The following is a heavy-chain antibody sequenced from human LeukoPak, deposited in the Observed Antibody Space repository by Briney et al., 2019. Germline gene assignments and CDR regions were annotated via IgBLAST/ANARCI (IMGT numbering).Heavy chain of an antibody. CDR3: ARAADFVGVLAATGGFDP. CDR2: INHSGT. CDR1: GGSLSSYS. Sequence: SETLSLTCAVLGGSLSSYSWSWIRQPPGKGLEWIGEINHSGTNYSPSIKSRVTMSVDTPKKQFSLKLTSVTAADTAVYYCARAADFVGVLAATGGFDPWGQGTLVTVSS. D-gene: IGHD2-2*01. V-gene: IGHV4-34*01. J-gene: IGHJ5*01.